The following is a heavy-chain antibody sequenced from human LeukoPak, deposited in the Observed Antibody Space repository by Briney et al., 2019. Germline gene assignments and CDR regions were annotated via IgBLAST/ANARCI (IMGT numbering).Heavy chain of an antibody. D-gene: IGHD1-26*01. CDR1: GYTFTDYF. CDR3: ARAGPDPLTGIVGATLFDY. V-gene: IGHV7-4-1*02. J-gene: IGHJ4*02. CDR2: INTNTGNP. Sequence: ASVKVSCKTSGYTFTDYFIHWVRQAPGQGLEWMGWINTNTGNPTSAQGFTGRFVFSLDTSVSTAYLQISSLKAEDTAVYYCARAGPDPLTGIVGATLFDYWGQGTLVTVSS.